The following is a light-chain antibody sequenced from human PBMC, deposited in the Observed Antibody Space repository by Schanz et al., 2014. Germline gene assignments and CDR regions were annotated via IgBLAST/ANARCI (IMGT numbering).Light chain of an antibody. CDR2: KAS. V-gene: IGKV1-5*03. CDR3: QQYDSSPYT. J-gene: IGKJ2*01. CDR1: QSVSRW. Sequence: QSHETQATSVGHRVPVRCRASQSVSRWLAWYHQKPGTAPKILIYKASSLQSDVPSRFSASGSGTEFTLTINSLQPDDFGTFYCQQYDSSPYTFGQGTKLEI.